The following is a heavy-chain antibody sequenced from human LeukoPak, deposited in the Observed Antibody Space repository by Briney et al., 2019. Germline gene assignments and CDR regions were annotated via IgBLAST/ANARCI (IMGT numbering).Heavy chain of an antibody. CDR3: ARDTPDILTGYYGYNWFDP. J-gene: IGHJ5*02. Sequence: PSETLSLTCTVSGGSTSSGDYYWSWIRQPPGKGLEWIGYIYYSGSTYYNPSLKSRVTISVDTSKNQFSLKLSSVTAADTAVYYCARDTPDILTGYYGYNWFDPWGQGTLVTVSS. CDR2: IYYSGST. V-gene: IGHV4-30-4*01. CDR1: GGSTSSGDYY. D-gene: IGHD3-9*01.